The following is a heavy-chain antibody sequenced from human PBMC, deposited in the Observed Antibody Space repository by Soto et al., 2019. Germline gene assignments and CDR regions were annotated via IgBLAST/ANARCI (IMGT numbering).Heavy chain of an antibody. J-gene: IGHJ4*02. CDR2: ISYDGTNK. V-gene: IGHV3-30*01. Sequence: QVQLVESGGGVVQPGRSLRLSCAASGFTFRSYAMDWVRQAPGKGLEWVAVISYDGTNKYYADSVKGRFTIFRDNSKDTVSLQMNSLRAEDTAVYYCARGDSNSWSDYWGQGTLVTVSS. CDR1: GFTFRSYA. D-gene: IGHD6-13*01. CDR3: ARGDSNSWSDY.